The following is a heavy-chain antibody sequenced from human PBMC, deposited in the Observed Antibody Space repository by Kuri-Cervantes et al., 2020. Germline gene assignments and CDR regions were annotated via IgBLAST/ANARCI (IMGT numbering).Heavy chain of an antibody. CDR2: ISSSGSTI. Sequence: GGSLRLSCAASGFTFSDYYMSWIRQAPGKGLEWVSYISSSGSTIYYADSVKGRFTISRDNAKNSLYLQMNSLRAEDTAVYYCARMGMGSVMVRGVRSHYYFDYWGQGTLVTVSS. J-gene: IGHJ4*02. V-gene: IGHV3-11*01. D-gene: IGHD3-10*01. CDR1: GFTFSDYY. CDR3: ARMGMGSVMVRGVRSHYYFDY.